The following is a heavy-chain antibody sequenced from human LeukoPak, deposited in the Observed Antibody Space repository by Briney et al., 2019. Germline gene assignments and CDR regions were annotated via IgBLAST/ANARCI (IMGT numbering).Heavy chain of an antibody. CDR2: LYNNGST. V-gene: IGHV4-4*07. Sequence: PSETLSLTCTVSGGSLWSFYWSWVRQPAGKGLEWIGRLYNNGSTNYSPSLKSRVIMSFDPSKNQFSLKLNSVTAADTAFYYCVRDRVLGRGFDPWGQGTMVTVSS. CDR3: VRDRVLGRGFDP. CDR1: GGSLWSFY. D-gene: IGHD2-8*01. J-gene: IGHJ5*02.